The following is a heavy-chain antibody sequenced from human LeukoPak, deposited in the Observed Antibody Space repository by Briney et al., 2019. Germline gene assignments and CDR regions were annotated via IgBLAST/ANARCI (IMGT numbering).Heavy chain of an antibody. D-gene: IGHD2-8*01. J-gene: IGHJ4*02. V-gene: IGHV3-23*01. Sequence: GASLRLSCTASGFTFSNYAMSWVPQAPGKGLEWVSSISINGDFIYYSDSVKGRFTISRDNSKNTLYVQMNSLRAEDTALYYCAKLGLRQYVSNGPAHYWGQGTLVTVSS. CDR2: ISINGDFI. CDR1: GFTFSNYA. CDR3: AKLGLRQYVSNGPAHY.